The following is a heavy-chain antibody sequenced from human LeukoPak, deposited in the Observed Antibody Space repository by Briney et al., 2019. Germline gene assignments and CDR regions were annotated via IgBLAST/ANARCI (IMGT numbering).Heavy chain of an antibody. CDR2: ISGNGGDI. CDR1: GFSFGGHY. CDR3: VRHAGRAGGQ. Sequence: GGSLRLSCAASGFSFGGHYMSWLRQAPGKGPEWISYISGNGGDIAYADSVRGRFTISRDNAKNSLHLQMNSLRVEDTAVYHCVRHAGRAGGQWGQGALIAVSS. D-gene: IGHD3-10*01. V-gene: IGHV3-11*01. J-gene: IGHJ4*02.